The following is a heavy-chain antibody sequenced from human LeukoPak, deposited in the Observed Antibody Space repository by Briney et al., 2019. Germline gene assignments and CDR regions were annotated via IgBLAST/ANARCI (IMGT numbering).Heavy chain of an antibody. CDR3: ARGGGPGATSNETNFDY. Sequence: SETLSPTCAVYGGSFSGYYWSWIRQPPGKGLEWIGEINHSGSTNYNPSLKSRVTISVDTSKNQFSLKLSSVTAADTAVYYCARGGGPGATSNETNFDYWGQGALVTVSS. D-gene: IGHD1-26*01. V-gene: IGHV4-34*01. CDR2: INHSGST. CDR1: GGSFSGYY. J-gene: IGHJ4*02.